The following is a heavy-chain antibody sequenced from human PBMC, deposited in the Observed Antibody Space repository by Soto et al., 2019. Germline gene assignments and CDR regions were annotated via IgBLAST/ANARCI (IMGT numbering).Heavy chain of an antibody. Sequence: PGGSLRLSCAASGFTFSSYDMHWVRQATGKGLEWASAIGTAGDTYYPGSVKGRFTISRENAKNSLYLQMNSLRAGDTAVYYCARGTVTNYYYYGMDVWGQGTTVTVSS. CDR3: ARGTVTNYYYYGMDV. CDR1: GFTFSSYD. D-gene: IGHD4-17*01. CDR2: IGTAGDT. J-gene: IGHJ6*02. V-gene: IGHV3-13*01.